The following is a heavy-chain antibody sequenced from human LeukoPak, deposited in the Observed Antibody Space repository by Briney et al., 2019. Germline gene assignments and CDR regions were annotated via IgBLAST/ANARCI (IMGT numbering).Heavy chain of an antibody. Sequence: GGSLRLSCEASGLTFSTNDFHWVRQATGKGLEWVSGVGSAGDIYYANSVKGRFTLSREVAKNSLFLQMNSLRVEDTAVYYCTRGHYVGFDPWGQGVLVTASS. V-gene: IGHV3-13*01. CDR2: VGSAGDI. CDR1: GLTFSTND. J-gene: IGHJ5*02. D-gene: IGHD4-17*01. CDR3: TRGHYVGFDP.